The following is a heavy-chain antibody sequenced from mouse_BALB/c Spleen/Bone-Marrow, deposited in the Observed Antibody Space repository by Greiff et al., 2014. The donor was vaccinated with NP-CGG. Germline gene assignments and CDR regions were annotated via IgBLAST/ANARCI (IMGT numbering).Heavy chain of an antibody. CDR2: INPGSGGT. CDR3: ARHYYGAMDY. V-gene: IGHV1-54*01. CDR1: GYASTNYL. Sequence: QVQLQQSGAELVRPGTSVKVSCKASGYASTNYLIEWVKQRPGQGLEWIGVINPGSGGTNYNEKFKGKATLTADKSSSTAYMQLSSLTSDDSAVYFCARHYYGAMDYWGQGTSVTVSS. D-gene: IGHD1-2*01. J-gene: IGHJ4*01.